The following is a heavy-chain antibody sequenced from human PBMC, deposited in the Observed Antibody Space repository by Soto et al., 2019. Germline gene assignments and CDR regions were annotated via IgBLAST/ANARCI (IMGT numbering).Heavy chain of an antibody. V-gene: IGHV3-33*01. Sequence: GGSLRLSCAASGFTFSSYGMHWVRQAPGKGLEWVAVIWYDGSNKYYADSVKGRFTISRDNSKNTLYLQMNSLRAEDTAVYYCARAPPRSQVQYYFDYWGQGTLVTVSS. CDR1: GFTFSSYG. CDR2: IWYDGSNK. J-gene: IGHJ4*02. CDR3: ARAPPRSQVQYYFDY.